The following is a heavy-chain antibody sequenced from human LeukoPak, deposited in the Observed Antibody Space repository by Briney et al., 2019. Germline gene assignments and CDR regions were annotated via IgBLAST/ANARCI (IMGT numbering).Heavy chain of an antibody. V-gene: IGHV1-2*06. CDR3: ARDPYDFRSCYQGDFDY. J-gene: IGHJ4*02. CDR1: GYSFTGYY. Sequence: AAVKVSCKASGYSFTGYYMHWVRQAPGQGLEWVGRINPNGGGTNYAQKVQGRGRMTRARANTTADLELSRMRYDDTAVYYCARDPYDFRSCYQGDFDYWGQGTLVTVSS. D-gene: IGHD3-3*01. CDR2: INPNGGGT.